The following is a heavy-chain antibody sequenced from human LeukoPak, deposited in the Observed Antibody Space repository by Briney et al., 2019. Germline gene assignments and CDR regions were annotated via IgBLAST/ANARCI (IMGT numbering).Heavy chain of an antibody. Sequence: ASLTGSCKASGYTFIGSYMHWVRHDPGHGLLWMGWINPNSGGTNYAQKFQGRVTMTRDTSISTAYMELSRLRSDGTAVYYCASLLWFGDLSLPWGQGTLVTVSS. V-gene: IGHV1-2*02. CDR3: ASLLWFGDLSLP. CDR2: INPNSGGT. J-gene: IGHJ4*02. D-gene: IGHD3-10*01. CDR1: GYTFIGSY.